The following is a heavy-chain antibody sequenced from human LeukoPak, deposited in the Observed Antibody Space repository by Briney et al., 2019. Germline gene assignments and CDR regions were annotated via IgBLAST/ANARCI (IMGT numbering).Heavy chain of an antibody. Sequence: ASVKVSCKASGYTFTTYAMHWVRQAPGQRLEWMGWSNAGNANTKYSQEFQGRVTITRDTSASTAYMELSSLRSEDMAVYYCARGGGGYSYGLDYWGQGTLVAVSS. CDR3: ARGGGGYSYGLDY. CDR2: SNAGNANT. V-gene: IGHV1-3*02. D-gene: IGHD5-18*01. CDR1: GYTFTTYA. J-gene: IGHJ4*02.